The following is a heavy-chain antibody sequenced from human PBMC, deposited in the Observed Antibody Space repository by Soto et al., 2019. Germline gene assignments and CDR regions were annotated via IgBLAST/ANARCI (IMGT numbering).Heavy chain of an antibody. CDR1: GYTLTELS. J-gene: IGHJ3*02. CDR3: ARGGRLVVSAFDI. CDR2: ISAYNGNT. D-gene: IGHD2-15*01. Sequence: ASVKVSCKVSGYTLTELSMHWVRQAPGKGLEWMGWISAYNGNTNYAQKLQGRVTMTTDTSTSTAYMELRSLRSDDTAVYYCARGGRLVVSAFDIWGQGTMVTVSS. V-gene: IGHV1-18*01.